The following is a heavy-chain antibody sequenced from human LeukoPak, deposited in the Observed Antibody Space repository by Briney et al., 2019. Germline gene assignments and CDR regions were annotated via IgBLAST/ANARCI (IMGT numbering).Heavy chain of an antibody. Sequence: GGSLRLSCAASGFTFSNYGMHWVRQAPGKGLEWVAAIWYDGSNKYYGDSVKGRFTFSRDNSKNTLYLQMNSLRAEDTAAFYCARDNFGFDYWGQGTLVTVSS. J-gene: IGHJ4*02. D-gene: IGHD1-20*01. CDR2: IWYDGSNK. CDR3: ARDNFGFDY. V-gene: IGHV3-33*01. CDR1: GFTFSNYG.